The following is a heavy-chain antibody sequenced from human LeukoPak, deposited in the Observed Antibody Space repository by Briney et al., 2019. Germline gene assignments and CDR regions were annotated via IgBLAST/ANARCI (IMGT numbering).Heavy chain of an antibody. CDR1: GGSFSGYY. Sequence: ETLSLTCAIYGGSFSGYYWSWVRQAPGKGLEWVGRIKSKTDGGTTDYAAPVKGRFTISRDDSKNTLYLQMNSLKTEDTAVYYCTTGYCSGGSCLGDYWGQGTLVTVSS. CDR3: TTGYCSGGSCLGDY. V-gene: IGHV3-15*01. D-gene: IGHD2-15*01. J-gene: IGHJ4*02. CDR2: IKSKTDGGTT.